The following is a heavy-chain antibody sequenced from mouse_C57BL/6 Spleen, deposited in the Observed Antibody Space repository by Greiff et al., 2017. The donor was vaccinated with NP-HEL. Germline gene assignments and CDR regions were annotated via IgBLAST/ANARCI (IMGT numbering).Heavy chain of an antibody. D-gene: IGHD1-1*01. Sequence: EVKLVESGGGLVKPGGSLKLSCAASGFTFSDYGMHWVRQAPEKGLEWVAYISSGSSTIYYADTVKGRFTISRDNAKNTLFLQMTSLRSEDTAMYYCARQDYYGIIYFDVWGTGTTVTVSS. CDR2: ISSGSSTI. J-gene: IGHJ1*03. CDR1: GFTFSDYG. V-gene: IGHV5-17*01. CDR3: ARQDYYGIIYFDV.